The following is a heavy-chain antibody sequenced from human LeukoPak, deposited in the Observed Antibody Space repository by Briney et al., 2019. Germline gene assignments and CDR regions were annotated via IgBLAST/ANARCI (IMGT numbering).Heavy chain of an antibody. CDR3: ARGFGDDYGTDYYYYMDV. J-gene: IGHJ6*03. D-gene: IGHD4-17*01. CDR1: GYTFTSYG. Sequence: ASVKVSCKASGYTFTSYGISWVRQAPGQGLEWMGWISAYNGNTNYAQKLQGRVTMTTYTSTSTAYMELRSLRSDDTAVYYCARGFGDDYGTDYYYYMDVWGKGTTVTVSS. CDR2: ISAYNGNT. V-gene: IGHV1-18*01.